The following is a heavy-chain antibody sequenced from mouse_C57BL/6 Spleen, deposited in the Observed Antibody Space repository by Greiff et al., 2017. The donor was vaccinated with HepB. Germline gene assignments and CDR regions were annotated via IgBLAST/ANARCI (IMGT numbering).Heavy chain of an antibody. CDR1: GFTFSSYA. J-gene: IGHJ2*01. CDR2: LSSGGDYI. V-gene: IGHV5S21*01. D-gene: IGHD3-3*01. CDR3: TRRGTVGYFDY. Sequence: EVQLVESGEGLVKPGGSLKLSCAASGFTFSSYAMSWVRQTPEKRLEWVAYLSSGGDYIYYADTVKGRFTISRDNARNTLYLQMSSLKSEDTDMYYCTRRGTVGYFDYWGQGTTLTVSS.